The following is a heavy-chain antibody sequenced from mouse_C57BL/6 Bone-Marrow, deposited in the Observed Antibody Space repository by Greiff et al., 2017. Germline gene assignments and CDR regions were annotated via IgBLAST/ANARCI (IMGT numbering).Heavy chain of an antibody. CDR1: GYAFSSSW. Sequence: VQLQQSGPELVKPGASVKISCKASGYAFSSSWMNWVKQRPGKGLEWIGRIYPGDGDTNYNGTFKGKAPLTADTSSSTAYMQLSRLTSEDSAVYFCARREDDGYYVPFAYWGQGTLVTVSA. CDR2: IYPGDGDT. CDR3: ARREDDGYYVPFAY. J-gene: IGHJ3*01. D-gene: IGHD2-3*01. V-gene: IGHV1-82*01.